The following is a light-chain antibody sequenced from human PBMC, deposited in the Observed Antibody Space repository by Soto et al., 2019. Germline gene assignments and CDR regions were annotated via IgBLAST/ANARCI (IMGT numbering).Light chain of an antibody. Sequence: EIVMTQSPATLSVSPGERATLSCRASQSISSNLAWYQQKPGQAPRLLIFDASTRGGAVAARFSGSGSGTEFTITIINLQSGDFATYYCQQYNSSPWTFGQGTKVEIK. V-gene: IGKV3-15*01. CDR2: DAS. CDR3: QQYNSSPWT. CDR1: QSISSN. J-gene: IGKJ1*01.